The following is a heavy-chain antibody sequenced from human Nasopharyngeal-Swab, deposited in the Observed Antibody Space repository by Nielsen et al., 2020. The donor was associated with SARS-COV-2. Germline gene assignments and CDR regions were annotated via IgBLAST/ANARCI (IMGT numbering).Heavy chain of an antibody. V-gene: IGHV6-1*01. J-gene: IGHJ5*02. D-gene: IGHD6-19*01. CDR2: TYYRSKCYN. Sequence: WIRQSPAKGLEWLGRTYYRSKCYNDYAVSVKSRITINPDSSKNQFSLQLNSVAPEDTAVYYCARGRIAVDGFNWFDAWGQGTLVTVSS. CDR3: ARGRIAVDGFNWFDA.